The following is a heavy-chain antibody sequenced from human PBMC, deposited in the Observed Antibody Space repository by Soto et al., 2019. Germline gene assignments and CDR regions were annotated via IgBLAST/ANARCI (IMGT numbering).Heavy chain of an antibody. CDR3: ARDRGAYCSGGSCYSVDY. CDR1: GYTFISYG. J-gene: IGHJ4*02. Sequence: QVQLVQSGAEVKKPGASVKVSCKASGYTFISYGINWVRQAPGQGLEWMGWISGYNGNIDYAQKXQGRATMTTDXXTXTXXMKLRSLRSDDTGVYYCARDRGAYCSGGSCYSVDYWGQGTLVTVSS. V-gene: IGHV1-18*01. D-gene: IGHD2-15*01. CDR2: ISGYNGNI.